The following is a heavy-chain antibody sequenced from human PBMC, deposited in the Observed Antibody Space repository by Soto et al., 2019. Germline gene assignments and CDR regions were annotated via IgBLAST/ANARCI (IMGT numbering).Heavy chain of an antibody. Sequence: QMKLVESGGGVVQPWRSLRLSCVASGFTFTSSSMHWVRQAPGKGLEWVAYVSIDGNTKYYADSVKGPFTVSRDNSKNTVFLQINSLRPEDTALYYCASYPLHCNSVLCRMNGMHVWGQGTTVTVSS. J-gene: IGHJ6*02. V-gene: IGHV3-30*01. CDR2: VSIDGNTK. CDR1: GFTFTSSS. D-gene: IGHD2-2*01. CDR3: ASYPLHCNSVLCRMNGMHV.